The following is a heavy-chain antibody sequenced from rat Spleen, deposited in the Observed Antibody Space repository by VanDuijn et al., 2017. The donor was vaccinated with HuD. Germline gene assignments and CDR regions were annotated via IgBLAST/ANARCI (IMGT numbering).Heavy chain of an antibody. CDR2: IWIDGNT. V-gene: IGHV2-43*01. Sequence: QVQLKESGPGLVQPSQTLYLTCTVSGFSLTSYHISWVRQPPGKGLEWLGVIWIDGNTGYTSFLKSRLSISRDTSRSQVFLKMNSLQTEDTATYFCARDRTGPFDYWGQGVKVTVSS. D-gene: IGHD4-2*01. CDR1: GFSLTSYH. J-gene: IGHJ2*01. CDR3: ARDRTGPFDY.